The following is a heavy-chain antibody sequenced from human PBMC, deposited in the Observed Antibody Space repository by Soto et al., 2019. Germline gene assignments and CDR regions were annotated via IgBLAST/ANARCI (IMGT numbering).Heavy chain of an antibody. J-gene: IGHJ4*02. D-gene: IGHD3-10*01. CDR3: ARGAVGMVRGARKSTLAFDY. CDR2: INHSGST. Sequence: SETLSLTCAVYGGSFSGYYWSWIRQPPGKGLEWIGEINHSGSTNYNPSLKSRVTISVDTSKNQFSLKLSSVTAADTAVYYCARGAVGMVRGARKSTLAFDYWGQGTLVTVSS. CDR1: GGSFSGYY. V-gene: IGHV4-34*01.